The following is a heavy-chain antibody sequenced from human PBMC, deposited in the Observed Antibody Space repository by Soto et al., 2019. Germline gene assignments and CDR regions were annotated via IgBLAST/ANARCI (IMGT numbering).Heavy chain of an antibody. J-gene: IGHJ3*02. Sequence: QVQLQQSGPGLVKPSQTLSLTCAISGDSVSSNSAAWNWIRQSPSRGLEWLGRTYYRSKWYNDXAVSVKSRITXXPXTXXNHCSLQLNSVTPEDTAVYYCAREGAAAAPDAFDIWGQGTMVTVSS. V-gene: IGHV6-1*01. D-gene: IGHD6-13*01. CDR3: AREGAAAAPDAFDI. CDR1: GDSVSSNSAA. CDR2: TYYRSKWYN.